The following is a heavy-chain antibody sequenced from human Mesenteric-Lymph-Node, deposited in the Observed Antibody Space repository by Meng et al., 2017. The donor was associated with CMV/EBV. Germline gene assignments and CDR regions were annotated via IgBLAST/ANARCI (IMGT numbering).Heavy chain of an antibody. J-gene: IGHJ6*02. D-gene: IGHD2-21*01. CDR3: ARLPKTKTYCGGDCSAYYYGMDV. Sequence: GSLRLSCTVSGGSISSSSYYWGWIRQPPGKGLEWIGSIYYSGSTYYNPSLKSRVTISVDTSKNQFSLKLSSVTAADTAVYYCARLPKTKTYCGGDCSAYYYGMDVWGQGTTVTVSS. V-gene: IGHV4-39*01. CDR2: IYYSGST. CDR1: GGSISSSSYY.